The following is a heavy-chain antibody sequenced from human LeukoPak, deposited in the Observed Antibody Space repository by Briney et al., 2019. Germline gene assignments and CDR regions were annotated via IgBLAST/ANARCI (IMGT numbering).Heavy chain of an antibody. Sequence: ASVKVSCKASGYTFTGYYMHWVRQAPGQGLEWMGWINPNSGGTNYAQKFQGRVIMTRDTSISTAYMELSRLRSDDTAVYYCARPSRGGSRLYYFDYWGQGTLVTVSS. CDR3: ARPSRGGSRLYYFDY. CDR1: GYTFTGYY. CDR2: INPNSGGT. D-gene: IGHD2-15*01. J-gene: IGHJ4*02. V-gene: IGHV1-2*02.